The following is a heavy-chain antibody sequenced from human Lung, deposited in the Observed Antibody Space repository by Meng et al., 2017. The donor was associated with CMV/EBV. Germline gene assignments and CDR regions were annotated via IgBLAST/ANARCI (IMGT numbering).Heavy chain of an antibody. V-gene: IGHV1-18*01. CDR1: G. CDR3: ARGPTYLYDSSRYYYVGVYFRH. D-gene: IGHD3-22*01. Sequence: GFIWVRQAAGRGLEWMGWISANNGNTNDAQGHQGRVNMDTGTNTNTAYIEQKNLRSDDTAVYYCARGPTYLYDSSRYYYVGVYFRHWGRSTLVTVSS. J-gene: IGHJ1*01. CDR2: ISANNGNT.